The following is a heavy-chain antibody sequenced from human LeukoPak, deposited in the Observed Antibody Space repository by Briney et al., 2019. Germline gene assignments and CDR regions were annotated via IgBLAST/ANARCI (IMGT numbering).Heavy chain of an antibody. CDR1: GFTFESYG. CDR3: ARDSRITMVRGVMGY. V-gene: IGHV3-30*02. Sequence: GGSLRLSCAASGFTFESYGMNWVRQAPGKGLEWVAFIRYDETDENYGDSVKGRFTISRDNSKNTLYLQMNSLRAEDTAVYYCARDSRITMVRGVMGYWGQGTLVTVSS. J-gene: IGHJ4*02. D-gene: IGHD3-10*01. CDR2: IRYDETDE.